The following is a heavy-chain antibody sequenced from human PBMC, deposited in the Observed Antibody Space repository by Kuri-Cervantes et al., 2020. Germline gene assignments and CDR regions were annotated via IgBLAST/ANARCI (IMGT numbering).Heavy chain of an antibody. V-gene: IGHV4-30-2*01. Sequence: SETLSLTCAVSGGSISSGGYSWSWIRQPPGTGLEWIGYIYQTGRAYYNPSLKSRVTISVDRSKNQFSLKLGSVTAADTAVYYCARDQLLWFGENNWFDPWGQGTLVTVSS. CDR2: IYQTGRA. J-gene: IGHJ5*02. CDR1: GGSISSGGYS. CDR3: ARDQLLWFGENNWFDP. D-gene: IGHD3-10*01.